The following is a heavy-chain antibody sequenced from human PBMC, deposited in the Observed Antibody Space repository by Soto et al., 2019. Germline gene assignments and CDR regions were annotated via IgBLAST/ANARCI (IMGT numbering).Heavy chain of an antibody. CDR1: GFTFSDYY. D-gene: IGHD3-22*01. Sequence: SLRLSFASSGFTFSDYYMSWIRQAPGKGLEWVAYISAGGSDIYYGDSVKGRFTVSRDNTKKSLYLQMSNLRADDTAIYYCASLPQGYYDRNRRLVDYWGHGTRVTAS. CDR3: ASLPQGYYDRNRRLVDY. CDR2: ISAGGSDI. J-gene: IGHJ4*01. V-gene: IGHV3-11*01.